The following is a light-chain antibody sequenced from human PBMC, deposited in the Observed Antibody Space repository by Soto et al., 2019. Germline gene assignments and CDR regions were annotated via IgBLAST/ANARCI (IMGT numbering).Light chain of an antibody. Sequence: EFVLTQSPGTLSLSPGDRATLSCSASQSVTSTYLAWYQQKTGQVPRVLIYGASSRATGIPDRFSGSGSGTDFTLSISRLEPEDFAVYYCQQYGSSPPITFGHGTRLEIK. CDR3: QQYGSSPPIT. J-gene: IGKJ5*01. CDR2: GAS. V-gene: IGKV3-20*01. CDR1: QSVTSTY.